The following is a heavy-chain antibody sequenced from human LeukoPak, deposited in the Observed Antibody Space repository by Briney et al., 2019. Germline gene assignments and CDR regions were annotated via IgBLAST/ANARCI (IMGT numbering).Heavy chain of an antibody. D-gene: IGHD5-18*01. CDR1: GFTFSSYG. CDR2: IWYDGSNK. V-gene: IGHV3-33*01. Sequence: PGRSLRLSCAASGFTFSSYGMHWVRQAPGKGLEWVAVIWYDGSNKYYADSVKGRFTISRDNSKNTLYLQMNSLRAEDTAVYYCARRGVDTGPFDYWGQGTLVTVSS. CDR3: ARRGVDTGPFDY. J-gene: IGHJ4*02.